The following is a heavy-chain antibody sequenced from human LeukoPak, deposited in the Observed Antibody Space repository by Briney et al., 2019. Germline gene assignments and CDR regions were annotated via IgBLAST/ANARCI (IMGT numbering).Heavy chain of an antibody. V-gene: IGHV3-7*01. CDR3: ATYSKWVAGDV. J-gene: IGHJ6*02. D-gene: IGHD6-13*01. Sequence: PGGSLRLSCAASRFTFSESWMSWVRQAPGQGLEWVAAIKEDGSEKDYVDSVKGRFTISRDNAKNSLYLQMDSLRAEDTAVYHCATYSKWVAGDVWGQGTTVSVSS. CDR1: RFTFSESW. CDR2: IKEDGSEK.